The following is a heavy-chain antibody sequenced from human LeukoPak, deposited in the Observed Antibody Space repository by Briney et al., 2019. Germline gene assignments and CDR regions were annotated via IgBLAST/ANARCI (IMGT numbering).Heavy chain of an antibody. CDR3: ARVVSPDIVATLDY. J-gene: IGHJ4*02. Sequence: GGSLRLSCAASGFTFSSYAMHWVRQAPGKGLEWVAVISYDGSNKYYADSVKGRFTISRDNSKNTLYLQMNSLRAEDTALYYCARVVSPDIVATLDYWGQGTLVTVSS. CDR2: ISYDGSNK. D-gene: IGHD5-12*01. V-gene: IGHV3-30-3*01. CDR1: GFTFSSYA.